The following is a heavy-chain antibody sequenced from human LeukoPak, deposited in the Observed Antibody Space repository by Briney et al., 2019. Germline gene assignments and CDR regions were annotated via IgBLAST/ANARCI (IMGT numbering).Heavy chain of an antibody. CDR2: INHSGST. CDR3: ARLKRYYYDSSGYRP. V-gene: IGHV4-34*01. D-gene: IGHD3-22*01. CDR1: GGSFSGYY. Sequence: SETLSLTCAVYGGSFSGYYWSWIRQPPGKGLEWIGEINHSGSTNYNPSLKSRVTISVDTSKNQFSLKLSSVTAADTAVYYCARLKRYYYDSSGYRPWGQGTLVTVSS. J-gene: IGHJ4*02.